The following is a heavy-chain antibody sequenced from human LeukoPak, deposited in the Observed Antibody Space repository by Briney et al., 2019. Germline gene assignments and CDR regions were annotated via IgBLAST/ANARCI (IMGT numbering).Heavy chain of an antibody. V-gene: IGHV4-59*01. J-gene: IGHJ4*02. D-gene: IGHD1-1*01. CDR1: GGSISTYY. CDR2: MSYSGRT. CDR3: ARYWNAATAYDY. Sequence: SETLSLTCTVSGGSISTYYWTWIRQPPRQGLEWIGDMSYSGRTNHNPSLKSRLTISVDTSKNQFSLKLSSVTAADTAVYYCARYWNAATAYDYWGQGTLVTVSS.